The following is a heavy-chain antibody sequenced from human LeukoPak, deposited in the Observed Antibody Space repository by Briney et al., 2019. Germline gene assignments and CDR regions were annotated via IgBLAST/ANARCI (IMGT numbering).Heavy chain of an antibody. CDR2: ISAYNGNT. Sequence: ASVKVSCKASGYTFTSYGISWVRQAPGQGLEWMGWISAYNGNTNYVQKLQGRVTMTTDTSTSTAYMELRSLRADDTAVYYCARAGKYYDILTGFSSMGFDPWGQGTLVTVSS. CDR1: GYTFTSYG. CDR3: ARAGKYYDILTGFSSMGFDP. D-gene: IGHD3-9*01. V-gene: IGHV1-18*01. J-gene: IGHJ5*02.